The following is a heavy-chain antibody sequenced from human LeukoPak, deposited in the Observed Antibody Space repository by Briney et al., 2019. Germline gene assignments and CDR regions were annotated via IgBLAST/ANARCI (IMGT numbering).Heavy chain of an antibody. CDR3: ASLGGGWFGEFFQRPFDY. D-gene: IGHD3-10*01. V-gene: IGHV3-30*03. Sequence: PGRSLRLSCAASGFTFNTYGMHWVRQAPGKGLEWVALISYDGRSEYYADSVKGRFTISRDNSRNTLYLQMNSLRPGDTATYYCASLGGGWFGEFFQRPFDYWGQGTLVIVSS. CDR2: ISYDGRSE. J-gene: IGHJ4*02. CDR1: GFTFNTYG.